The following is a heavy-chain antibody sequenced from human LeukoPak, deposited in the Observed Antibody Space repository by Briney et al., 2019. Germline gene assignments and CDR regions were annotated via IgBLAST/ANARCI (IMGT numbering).Heavy chain of an antibody. CDR2: IYYSGST. Sequence: SETLSLTCTVPGGSISSYHLNWIRQPPGEGLEWIGYIYYSGSTNYNPSLKSRVTISVDTSKNQFSLKLSSVTAADTAVYYCARGLEYYYYYYAMDVWGQGTTVTVSS. V-gene: IGHV4-59*01. CDR1: GGSISSYH. CDR3: ARGLEYYYYYYAMDV. J-gene: IGHJ6*02. D-gene: IGHD1-1*01.